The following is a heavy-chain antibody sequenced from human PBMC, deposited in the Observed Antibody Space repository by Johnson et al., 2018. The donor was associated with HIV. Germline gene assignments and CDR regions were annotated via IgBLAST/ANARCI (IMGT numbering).Heavy chain of an antibody. CDR2: IWYDGSNK. Sequence: VQVVESGGGVVQPGRSLRLSCAASGFRFSNYGMHWVRQAPGKGLEWVAVIWYDGSNKYYADSVKGRFTISRDNSKSTLFLQMNSLRVDETALDYCAKDRGSPGIPAAFDIWGQGTMVTVSS. V-gene: IGHV3-33*06. CDR1: GFRFSNYG. J-gene: IGHJ3*02. CDR3: AKDRGSPGIPAAFDI. D-gene: IGHD1-26*01.